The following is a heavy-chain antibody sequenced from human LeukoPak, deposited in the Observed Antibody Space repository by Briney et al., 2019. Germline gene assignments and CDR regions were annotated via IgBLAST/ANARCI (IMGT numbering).Heavy chain of an antibody. V-gene: IGHV3-74*01. D-gene: IGHD2-2*01. CDR1: GLTFSSDW. CDR3: ARAKVRTGMDV. CDR2: TNSDGSST. J-gene: IGHJ6*02. Sequence: GGSLRLSCVASGLTFSSDWMHWVRQPPGKGLGWISRTNSDGSSTSYADSVKGRFTISRDNAKNTLYLQMNSLRAEDTAVYYCARAKVRTGMDVWGQGTTVTVSS.